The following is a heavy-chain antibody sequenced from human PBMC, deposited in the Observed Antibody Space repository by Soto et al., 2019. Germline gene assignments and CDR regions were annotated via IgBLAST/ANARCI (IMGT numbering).Heavy chain of an antibody. CDR2: IYYSGST. J-gene: IGHJ4*02. CDR3: ARVYRSSPHFDY. D-gene: IGHD6-6*01. Sequence: QVQLQESGPGLVKPSETLSLTCTVSGGSISSYYWSWIRQPPGKGLEWIGHIYYSGSTNYNPALKSRVTVSVDTSKNQFSLKLSSVAAADTAVYYCARVYRSSPHFDYWGQGTLVTVSS. V-gene: IGHV4-59*08. CDR1: GGSISSYY.